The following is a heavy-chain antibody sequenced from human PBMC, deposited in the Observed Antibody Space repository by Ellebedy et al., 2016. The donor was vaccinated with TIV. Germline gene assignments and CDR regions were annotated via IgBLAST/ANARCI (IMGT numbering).Heavy chain of an antibody. D-gene: IGHD3-22*01. V-gene: IGHV4-30-4*08. CDR3: ARDVYDRSGPTLDY. J-gene: IGHJ4*02. CDR1: GGSISSSSYY. CDR2: IYYSGST. Sequence: SETLSLXCTVSGGSISSSSYYWGWIRQPPGKGLEWIGYIYYSGSTYYNPSLKSRVTISVDTSKNQFSLKLSSVTAADTAVYYCARDVYDRSGPTLDYWGQGTLVTVSS.